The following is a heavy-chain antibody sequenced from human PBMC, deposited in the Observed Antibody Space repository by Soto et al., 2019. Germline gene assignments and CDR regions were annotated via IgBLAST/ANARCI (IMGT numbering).Heavy chain of an antibody. J-gene: IGHJ6*02. Sequence: GGSLRLSCAASTFPFSTYWMTWVRQAPGKGLEWVANIHRDEIEKYYMDSVKGRFTISRDNAKNSLYLQMTSLRAEDTAVYYCAGGNALDVWGQGTTVTV. V-gene: IGHV3-7*01. CDR3: AGGNALDV. CDR1: TFPFSTYW. CDR2: IHRDEIEK.